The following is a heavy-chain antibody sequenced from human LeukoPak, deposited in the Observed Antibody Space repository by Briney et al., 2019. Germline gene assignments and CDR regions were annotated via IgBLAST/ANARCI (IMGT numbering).Heavy chain of an antibody. J-gene: IGHJ3*02. V-gene: IGHV3-66*01. CDR3: ARGRFLEWLDAFDI. D-gene: IGHD3-3*01. Sequence: GGSQRLSCAASGFTVSSNYMSWVRQAPGKGLEWVSVIYSGGSTYYADSVKGRFTISRDNSKNTLYLQMNSLRVEDTAVYYCARGRFLEWLDAFDIWGQGTMVTVSS. CDR1: GFTVSSNY. CDR2: IYSGGST.